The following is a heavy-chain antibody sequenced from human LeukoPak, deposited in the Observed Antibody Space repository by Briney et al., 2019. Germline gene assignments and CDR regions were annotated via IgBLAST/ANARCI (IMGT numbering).Heavy chain of an antibody. CDR1: GFTFSSFA. CDR2: ISGSGAGT. V-gene: IGHV3-23*01. J-gene: IGHJ4*02. CDR3: AKVLHYYDDNTSPGY. Sequence: GGSLRLSCAASGFTFSSFALSWVRHAPGKGLEWVSAISGSGAGTYYADSVKGRFTISRDNSKNTLYLQMTGLRAEDMAVYYCAKVLHYYDDNTSPGYWGRGTLVTVSS. D-gene: IGHD3-22*01.